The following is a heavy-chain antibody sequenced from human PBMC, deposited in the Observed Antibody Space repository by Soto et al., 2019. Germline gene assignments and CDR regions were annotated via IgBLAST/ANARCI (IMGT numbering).Heavy chain of an antibody. V-gene: IGHV1-18*01. J-gene: IGHJ6*02. CDR2: ISAYNGKT. CDR3: PIIDEQQFSYYYYGIDV. D-gene: IGHD6-13*01. Sequence: SVKVSCKASGYTFTSYGISWVRQAPGQGLEGMGWISAYNGKTNYAQKLQGRVPMTPDTSTSTAHLEPCWPRAEDTAVHSFPIIDEQQFSYYYYGIDVWVQGTSVTVSS. CDR1: GYTFTSYG.